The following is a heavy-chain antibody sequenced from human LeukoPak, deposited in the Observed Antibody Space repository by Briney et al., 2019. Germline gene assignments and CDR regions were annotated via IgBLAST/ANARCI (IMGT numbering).Heavy chain of an antibody. J-gene: IGHJ4*02. D-gene: IGHD7-27*01. Sequence: ASVTVSCKASGYTFTGYYMHWVRQAPGQGLEWMGIINPSGGSTSYAQKFQGRVTMTRDTSTSTVYMELSSLRSEDTAVYYCARAHLGDYPDYWGQGTLVTVSS. CDR3: ARAHLGDYPDY. CDR1: GYTFTGYY. V-gene: IGHV1-46*01. CDR2: INPSGGST.